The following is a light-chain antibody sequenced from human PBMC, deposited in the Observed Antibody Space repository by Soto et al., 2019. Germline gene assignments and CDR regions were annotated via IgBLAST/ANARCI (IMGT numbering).Light chain of an antibody. V-gene: IGKV3-11*02. CDR3: QQRGMWLYT. CDR1: QDVSIF. CDR2: DAS. J-gene: IGKJ2*01. Sequence: EILLAQSPATLSLSPGERATLSCKASQDVSIFLAWYHQKPGQPPRLLIHDASNRATGVPARLSGSGSGRDFTLTITSLEPEEFAVYYCQQRGMWLYTFGQGNKLEV.